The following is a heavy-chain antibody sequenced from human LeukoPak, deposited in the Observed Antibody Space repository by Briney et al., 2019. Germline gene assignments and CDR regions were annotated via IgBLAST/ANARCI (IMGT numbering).Heavy chain of an antibody. CDR2: VYYTGST. J-gene: IGHJ4*02. D-gene: IGHD3-22*01. CDR1: GGSISSSSYY. V-gene: IGHV4-39*02. CDR3: ASDSSGYYFFDY. Sequence: SETLSLTCTVSGGSISSSSYYWGWIRQPPGKGLEWIGSVYYTGSTYYNPSLKSRVTISVDTSKNQFSLTLTSVTATDTAVYYCASDSSGYYFFDYWVQGTLVTVSS.